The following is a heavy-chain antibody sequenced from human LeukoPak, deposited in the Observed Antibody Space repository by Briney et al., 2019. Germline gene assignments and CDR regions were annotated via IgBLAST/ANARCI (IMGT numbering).Heavy chain of an antibody. CDR1: GFTFSSYW. J-gene: IGHJ3*02. V-gene: IGHV3-7*03. CDR3: ARTSSQYVDAFDI. CDR2: IKQDESEK. Sequence: GGSLRLSCAASGFTFSSYWMSWVRQAPGKGLEWVANIKQDESEKYYVDSVKGRFTISRDNAKNSLYLQMNSLRAEDTAVYYCARTSSQYVDAFDIWGQGTMVTVSS. D-gene: IGHD2-15*01.